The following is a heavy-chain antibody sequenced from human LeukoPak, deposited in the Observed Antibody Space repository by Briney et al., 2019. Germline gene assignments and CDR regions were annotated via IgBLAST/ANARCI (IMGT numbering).Heavy chain of an antibody. CDR3: ARTVRGLIYYFDP. V-gene: IGHV4-38-2*02. D-gene: IGHD3-10*01. Sequence: SETLSLTCTVSGYSISSGYLWGWIRQPPGKGLEWIGSIDGSGSSYYDPSLKSRVTISVDTSKNQFSLNLNSVTAADTAVYYCARTVRGLIYYFDPWGQGTLVTVSS. CDR1: GYSISSGYL. J-gene: IGHJ5*02. CDR2: IDGSGSS.